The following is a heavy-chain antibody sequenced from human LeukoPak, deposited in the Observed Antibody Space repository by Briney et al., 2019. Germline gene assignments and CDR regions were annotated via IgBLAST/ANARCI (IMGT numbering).Heavy chain of an antibody. CDR2: IKQDGSEK. J-gene: IGHJ4*02. CDR1: GFTLSTYW. D-gene: IGHD1-1*01. CDR3: VRNWISDY. Sequence: PGGSLRLSCAASGFTLSTYWMTWVRQTPGKGLEWVANIKQDGSEKDYVDSVKGRFTISRDNAKNSLYLQMNNLRAEDTAVYYCVRNWISDYWGQGTLVTVSS. V-gene: IGHV3-7*01.